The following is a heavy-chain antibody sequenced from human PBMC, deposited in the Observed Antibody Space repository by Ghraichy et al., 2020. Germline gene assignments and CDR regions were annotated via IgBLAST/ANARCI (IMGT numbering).Heavy chain of an antibody. CDR3: ARARGAVTPGANYFDP. CDR2: IYSSASA. Sequence: SETLSLTCIVSGDSIRSGDYYWSWIRQPPGKGLEWIGYIYSSASAYYNPSLRSRVTISVDGSKNQFSLKLTSLTAADTAVYYCARARGAVTPGANYFDPWGQGTLVTVSA. D-gene: IGHD5-18*01. V-gene: IGHV4-30-4*01. J-gene: IGHJ5*02. CDR1: GDSIRSGDYY.